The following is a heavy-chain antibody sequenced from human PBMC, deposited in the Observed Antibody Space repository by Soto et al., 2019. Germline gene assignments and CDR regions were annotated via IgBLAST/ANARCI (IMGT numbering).Heavy chain of an antibody. CDR3: ARTDYGDYSGHAFDI. Sequence: QVQLQESGPGLVKPSQTLSLTCTVSGGSISSGDYYWSWIRQPPGKGLEWIGYIYYSGSTYYTPSLKSRVTISVDTSKNQCTLKLSSVTAADTAVYYCARTDYGDYSGHAFDIWGQGTMVTVSS. D-gene: IGHD4-17*01. V-gene: IGHV4-30-4*01. CDR1: GGSISSGDYY. J-gene: IGHJ3*02. CDR2: IYYSGST.